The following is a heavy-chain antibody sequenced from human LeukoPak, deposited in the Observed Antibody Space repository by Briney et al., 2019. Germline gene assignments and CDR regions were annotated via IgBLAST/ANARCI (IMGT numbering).Heavy chain of an antibody. CDR2: IYRSGST. CDR1: GGSISSGNW. J-gene: IGHJ3*02. Sequence: SETLSLTCAVSGGSISSGNWWSWVRQPPGQGLEWIGEIYRSGSTNYNPSLKSRVTILVDTSKNQFSLKLNSVTAADTAVYYCARGISPGSGWFFDIWGQGTMVTVSS. D-gene: IGHD6-19*01. CDR3: ARGISPGSGWFFDI. V-gene: IGHV4-4*02.